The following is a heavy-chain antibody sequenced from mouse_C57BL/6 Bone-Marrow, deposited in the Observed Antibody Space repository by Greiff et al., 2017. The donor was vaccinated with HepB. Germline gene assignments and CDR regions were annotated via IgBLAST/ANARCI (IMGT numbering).Heavy chain of an antibody. V-gene: IGHV1-55*01. CDR3: ARRVDDLYYYAMDY. Sequence: QVQLKQSGAELVKPGASVKMSCKASGYTFTSYWITWVKQRPGQGLEWIGDIYPGSGSTNYNEKFKSKATLTVDTSSSTAYMQLSSLTSEDSAVYYCARRVDDLYYYAMDYWGQGTSVTVSS. J-gene: IGHJ4*01. CDR2: IYPGSGST. CDR1: GYTFTSYW. D-gene: IGHD2-3*01.